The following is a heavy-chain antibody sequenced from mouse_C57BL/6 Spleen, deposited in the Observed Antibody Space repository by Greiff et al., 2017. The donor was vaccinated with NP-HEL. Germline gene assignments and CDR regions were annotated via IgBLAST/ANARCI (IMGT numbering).Heavy chain of an antibody. D-gene: IGHD2-1*01. CDR3: TSIYYGNYVGDY. CDR2: IEPETGGT. CDR1: GYTFTDYE. J-gene: IGHJ4*01. V-gene: IGHV1-15*01. Sequence: QVQLQQSGAELVRPGASVTLSCKASGYTFTDYEMHWVKQTPVHGLEWIGAIEPETGGTAYNQKFKGKAILTADKSSSTAYMELRSLTSEDSAVYYCTSIYYGNYVGDYWGQGTSVTVSS.